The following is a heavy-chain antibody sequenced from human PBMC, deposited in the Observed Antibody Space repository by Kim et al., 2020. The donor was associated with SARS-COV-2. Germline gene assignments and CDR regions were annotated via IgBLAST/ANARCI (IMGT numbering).Heavy chain of an antibody. V-gene: IGHV5-51*01. CDR3: ARSSALYGSGLDAFDI. Sequence: GESLKISCKGSGYSFTSYWIGWVRQMPGKGLEWMGIIYPGDSDTRYSPSFQGQVTISADKSISTAYLQWSSLKASDTAMYYCARSSALYGSGLDAFDIWGPGTMGTVSS. CDR1: GYSFTSYW. CDR2: IYPGDSDT. D-gene: IGHD3-10*01. J-gene: IGHJ3*02.